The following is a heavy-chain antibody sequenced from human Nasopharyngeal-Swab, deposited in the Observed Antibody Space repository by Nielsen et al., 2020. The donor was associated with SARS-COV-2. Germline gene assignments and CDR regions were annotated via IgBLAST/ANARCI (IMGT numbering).Heavy chain of an antibody. CDR2: THSDGSST. J-gene: IGHJ3*02. CDR3: TRGAVTMRDTLDI. D-gene: IGHD3-22*01. CDR1: GFTFSRHW. V-gene: IGHV3-74*01. Sequence: LIISCAASGFTFSRHWMHWVRQAPGQGLVWVSRTHSDGSSTSYADSVKGRFTISRDNAKNTLYLQMTSLRADDTAVYYCTRGAVTMRDTLDIWGQGTMVTVSS.